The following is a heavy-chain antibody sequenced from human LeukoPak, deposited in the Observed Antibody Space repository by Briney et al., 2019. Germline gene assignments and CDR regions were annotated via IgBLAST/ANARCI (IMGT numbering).Heavy chain of an antibody. Sequence: GASLRLSCAASGFTVSSNYMSWVRQAPGKGLEWVSVIYSGDSTYYADSVKGRFTISRDNSKNTLYLQMNSLRAEDTAVYYCARDSGSSGWYGDFDYWGQGTLVTVSS. D-gene: IGHD6-19*01. CDR3: ARDSGSSGWYGDFDY. CDR1: GFTVSSNY. CDR2: IYSGDST. J-gene: IGHJ4*02. V-gene: IGHV3-66*01.